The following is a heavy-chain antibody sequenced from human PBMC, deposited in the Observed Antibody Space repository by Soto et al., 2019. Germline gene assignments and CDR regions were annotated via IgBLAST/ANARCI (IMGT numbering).Heavy chain of an antibody. J-gene: IGHJ6*02. D-gene: IGHD2-15*01. CDR2: IKSKTDGGTT. CDR1: GFTFSNAW. CDR3: TTEGVCSGGSCRYYYYGMDV. V-gene: IGHV3-15*07. Sequence: EVQLVESGGGLVKPGGSLRLSCAASGFTFSNAWMNWVRQAPGKGLEWVGRIKSKTDGGTTDYAAPVKGRFTISRDDSKNTLYLQMNSLKTEDTAVYYCTTEGVCSGGSCRYYYYGMDVWGQGTTVTVSS.